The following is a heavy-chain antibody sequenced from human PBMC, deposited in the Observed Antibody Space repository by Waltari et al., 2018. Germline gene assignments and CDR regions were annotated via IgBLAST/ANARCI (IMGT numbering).Heavy chain of an antibody. CDR3: AQAMMILPHY. V-gene: IGHV4-34*01. Sequence: QVQLQQWGAGLLKPSETLSLTCAVYGGSFSGYYWSWIRQPPGKGLEWIGEINHSGSTNYNPSLESRVTISVDTSKNQFSLKLSSVTAADTAVYYCAQAMMILPHYWGQGTLVTVSS. D-gene: IGHD3-16*01. J-gene: IGHJ4*02. CDR2: INHSGST. CDR1: GGSFSGYY.